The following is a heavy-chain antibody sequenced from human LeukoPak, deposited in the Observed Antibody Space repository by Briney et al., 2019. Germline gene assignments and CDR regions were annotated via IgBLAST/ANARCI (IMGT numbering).Heavy chain of an antibody. Sequence: GGSLRLSCVASGFTFRTYAMSWVRQAPGKGLEWVSAISGSGGSTYYADSVKGRFTISRDNSKNTLYLQMNSLRAEDTAIYYCAKTFQWYYMDVWGKGTTVTISS. D-gene: IGHD2-8*01. J-gene: IGHJ6*03. CDR3: AKTFQWYYMDV. CDR2: ISGSGGST. CDR1: GFTFRTYA. V-gene: IGHV3-23*01.